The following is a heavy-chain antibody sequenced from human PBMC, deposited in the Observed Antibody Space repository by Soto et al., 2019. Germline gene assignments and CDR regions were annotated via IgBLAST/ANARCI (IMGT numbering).Heavy chain of an antibody. V-gene: IGHV3-33*01. CDR1: GFTFSTYG. D-gene: IGHD4-17*01. CDR3: ARSRYGDYAVDY. CDR2: IWYDGSNK. Sequence: QVQLVESGGGVVQPGRSLRLSCAASGFTFSTYGMHWVRQAPGKGLEWVAVIWYDGSNKYYADSVKGRFTISRDNSKNTLYLQMNSLRAEDTAVYYCARSRYGDYAVDYWGQGTLVTVSS. J-gene: IGHJ4*02.